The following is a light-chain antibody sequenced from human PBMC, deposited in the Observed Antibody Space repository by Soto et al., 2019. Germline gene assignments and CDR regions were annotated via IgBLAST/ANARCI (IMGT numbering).Light chain of an antibody. V-gene: IGLV2-23*03. Sequence: QPVLTQPASVSGSPGQSITISCTGTSSDVGSYNLVSWYQQHPGKAPKLMIYEGSKRPSGVSNRFSGSKSGNTASLTISGLQAEDEADYYCCSYAGSSTFHYVFGTGTKVTVL. CDR2: EGS. J-gene: IGLJ1*01. CDR3: CSYAGSSTFHYV. CDR1: SSDVGSYNL.